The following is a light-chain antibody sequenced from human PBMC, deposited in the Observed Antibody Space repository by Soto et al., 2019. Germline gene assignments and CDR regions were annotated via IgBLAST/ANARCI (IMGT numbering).Light chain of an antibody. CDR3: AAWDNSLDGLYV. J-gene: IGLJ1*01. CDR1: GSNIGVNT. Sequence: QSVLTQPPSASGTPGQRVTISRSGSGSNIGVNTVNWYQQLPGTSTKLLIFNNNQRPSGVPDRFSGSKSGTLASLAISGLQSEDEADYYCAAWDNSLDGLYVFGSGTKLTVL. V-gene: IGLV1-44*01. CDR2: NNN.